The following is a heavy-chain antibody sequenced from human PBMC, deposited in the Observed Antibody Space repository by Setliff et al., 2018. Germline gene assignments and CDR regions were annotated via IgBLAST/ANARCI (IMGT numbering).Heavy chain of an antibody. CDR1: GGSISSSSYY. CDR2: IYYSGST. CDR3: ARGITHYDFWSGYYLDAFDI. D-gene: IGHD3-3*01. Sequence: PSETLSLTCTVPGGSISSSSYYWGWIRQPPGKGLAWIGSIYYSGSTYYNPSLKSRVTISVDTSKNQFSLKLSSVTAADTAVYYCARGITHYDFWSGYYLDAFDIWGQGTMVTVSS. V-gene: IGHV4-39*07. J-gene: IGHJ3*02.